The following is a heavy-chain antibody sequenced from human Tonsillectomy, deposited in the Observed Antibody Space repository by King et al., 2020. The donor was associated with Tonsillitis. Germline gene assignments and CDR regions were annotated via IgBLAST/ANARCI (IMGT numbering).Heavy chain of an antibody. CDR3: TTGRGGYELYSTLDY. CDR1: GFTFINAW. D-gene: IGHD5-12*01. CDR2: IKSKTDGGTT. J-gene: IGHJ4*02. Sequence: VQLVESGGGLVKPGGSLRLSCAASGFTFINAWMSWVRQAPGKGLEWVGRIKSKTDGGTTDYAAPVKGRFTISRDDSKNTLYLQMNSLKTEDTAVYYCTTGRGGYELYSTLDYWGQGTLVTVSS. V-gene: IGHV3-15*01.